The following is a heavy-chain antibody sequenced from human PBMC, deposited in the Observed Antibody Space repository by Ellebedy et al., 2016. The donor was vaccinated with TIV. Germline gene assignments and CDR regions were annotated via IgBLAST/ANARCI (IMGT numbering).Heavy chain of an antibody. D-gene: IGHD2-15*01. V-gene: IGHV1-8*01. J-gene: IGHJ6*02. Sequence: ASVTVSCKASGYTFTSYDINWVRQATGQGLEWMGWMNPNSGNTGYAQKFQGRVTMTRNTSISTAYMELSSLRSEDTAVYYCARAPSCSGGSCYPTYYYYYGMDVWGQGTTVTVSS. CDR1: GYTFTSYD. CDR2: MNPNSGNT. CDR3: ARAPSCSGGSCYPTYYYYYGMDV.